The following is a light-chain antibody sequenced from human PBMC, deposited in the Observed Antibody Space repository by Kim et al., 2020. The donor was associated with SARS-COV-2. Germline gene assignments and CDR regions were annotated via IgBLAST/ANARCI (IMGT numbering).Light chain of an antibody. V-gene: IGLV2-8*01. CDR3: CPYAVSNRHV. J-gene: IGLJ1*01. CDR2: EVN. CDR1: SSDVDNYNY. Sequence: QSALTQPPSASGSPGQSVTISCTGISSDVDNYNYVSWYQQHPGKAPKLMIYEVNKRPSGVPDRFSGSKSGNTASLTVSGLQAEDEGDYYCCPYAVSNRHVFGTGTKVTVL.